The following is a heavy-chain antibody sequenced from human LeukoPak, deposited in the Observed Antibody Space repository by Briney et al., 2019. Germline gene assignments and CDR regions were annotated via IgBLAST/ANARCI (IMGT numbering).Heavy chain of an antibody. V-gene: IGHV3-21*01. CDR1: GFTFSSYS. D-gene: IGHD3-3*01. CDR3: ARETGKRITIFGVAPYYYYGMDV. Sequence: GGSLRLSCAASGFTFSSYSMNWVRQAPGKGLEWVSSISSSSSYIYYADSVKGRFTISRDNAKNSLYLQMNSLRAEDTAVYYCARETGKRITIFGVAPYYYYGMDVWGQGTTVTVSS. CDR2: ISSSSSYI. J-gene: IGHJ6*02.